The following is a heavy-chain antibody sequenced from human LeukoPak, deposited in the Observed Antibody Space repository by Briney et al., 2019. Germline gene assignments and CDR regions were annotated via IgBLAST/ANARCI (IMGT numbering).Heavy chain of an antibody. Sequence: GASVKVSCKASGYTFTSHDINWVRQATGQGLEWMGWMNPNSGNTGYAQKFRDRVTMTRNTSISTAYMELSSLESEDTAVYYCASALKRGSAGTLIDYWGQGTLVTVSS. V-gene: IGHV1-8*01. CDR2: MNPNSGNT. D-gene: IGHD6-13*01. J-gene: IGHJ4*02. CDR3: ASALKRGSAGTLIDY. CDR1: GYTFTSHD.